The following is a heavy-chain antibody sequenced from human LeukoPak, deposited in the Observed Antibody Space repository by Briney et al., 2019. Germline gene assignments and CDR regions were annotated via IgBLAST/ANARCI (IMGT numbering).Heavy chain of an antibody. CDR2: INPNSGGT. CDR1: GYTFTGYY. CDR3: ARVPLDDYYYGMDV. J-gene: IGHJ6*02. V-gene: IGHV1-2*02. Sequence: ASVKVSCKASGYTFTGYYMHWVRQAPGQGLEWMGWINPNSGGTNYAQKFQGRVTMTRDTSISTAYMELSRPRSDDTAVYYCARVPLDDYYYGMDVWGQGTTVTVSS.